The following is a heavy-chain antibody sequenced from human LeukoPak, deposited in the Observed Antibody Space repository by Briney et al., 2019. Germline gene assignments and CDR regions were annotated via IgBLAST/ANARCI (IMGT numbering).Heavy chain of an antibody. CDR3: ARVSGDSLDY. CDR2: ISSGGGSI. J-gene: IGHJ4*02. D-gene: IGHD2-21*02. V-gene: IGHV3-48*03. Sequence: GGSLRLSCAASGFTFSNFEGNWVRQAPGKGLEWVSYISSGGGSICYAESVKGRFTVSRDNAKNSLYLQMNSLRAEDTAVYYCARVSGDSLDYWGQGTLVTVSS. CDR1: GFTFSNFE.